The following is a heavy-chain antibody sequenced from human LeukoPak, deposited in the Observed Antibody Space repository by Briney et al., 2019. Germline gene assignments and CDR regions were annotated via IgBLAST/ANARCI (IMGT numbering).Heavy chain of an antibody. D-gene: IGHD2-2*01. Sequence: SETLALTCAVYGGSFSGYYWSWIRQSPGEGLEWIGEINDSGVTNCNPSLESRVILSVDTSKNQFSLRLSSVTAADTAVYYCARRLVDSSASQVSDHWGQGTLVTVSS. V-gene: IGHV4-34*01. CDR3: ARRLVDSSASQVSDH. J-gene: IGHJ4*02. CDR1: GGSFSGYY. CDR2: INDSGVT.